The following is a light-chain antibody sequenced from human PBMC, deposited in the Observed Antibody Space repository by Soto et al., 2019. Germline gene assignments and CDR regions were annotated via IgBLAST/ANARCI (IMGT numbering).Light chain of an antibody. J-gene: IGKJ1*01. CDR2: GAS. Sequence: IVMTQFPASLSVSPGVRATLSCRASQSVSSNLAWYQYKPGQAPRLLIYGASTRATGIPARFSGSGSGTQFTLPIRSLQSEDFAVYYCQQYNDWPRTFGQGTKV. V-gene: IGKV3-15*01. CDR3: QQYNDWPRT. CDR1: QSVSSN.